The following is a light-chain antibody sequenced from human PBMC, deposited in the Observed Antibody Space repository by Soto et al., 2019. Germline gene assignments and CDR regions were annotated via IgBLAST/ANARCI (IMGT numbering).Light chain of an antibody. Sequence: EVVLTQSPGTLSLSPGERATLSCRASQSVSRRYLAWYQQKPGQAPRLLIFGPSSRATGIPDRFSGSGSGTDFTLTISSLEPEDFAVYYCLQYYTSPPRYTFGQGTKLEIK. V-gene: IGKV3-20*01. CDR2: GPS. CDR1: QSVSRRY. CDR3: LQYYTSPPRYT. J-gene: IGKJ2*01.